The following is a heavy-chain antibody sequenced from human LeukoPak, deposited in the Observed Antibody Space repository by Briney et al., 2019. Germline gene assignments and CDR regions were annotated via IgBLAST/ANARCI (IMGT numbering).Heavy chain of an antibody. Sequence: SETLSLTCTVSGGSVSSGSYYWSWIRQPPGKGLEWIGEMHQSGIINYNPSLKSRVTTSLDKAKKQFSLKLSSVTAADTSVYFCASADYYRIDFWGQGTLVTVSP. V-gene: IGHV4-61*01. CDR2: MHQSGII. CDR1: GGSVSSGSYY. J-gene: IGHJ4*02. D-gene: IGHD3-10*01. CDR3: ASADYYRIDF.